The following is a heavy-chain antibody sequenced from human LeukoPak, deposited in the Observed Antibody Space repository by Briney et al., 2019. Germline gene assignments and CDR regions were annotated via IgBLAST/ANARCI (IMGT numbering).Heavy chain of an antibody. CDR3: ARADWDTAMIDY. CDR2: ISSDGRYL. Sequence: GGSLRLSCAASGFIFSDYEMNWIRQAPGKGLEWISYISSDGRYLYCADSVKGRFTISRDNAKNSLYLQMNSLRAEDTAVYYCARADWDTAMIDYWGQGTLVTVSS. V-gene: IGHV3-48*03. CDR1: GFIFSDYE. J-gene: IGHJ4*02. D-gene: IGHD5-18*01.